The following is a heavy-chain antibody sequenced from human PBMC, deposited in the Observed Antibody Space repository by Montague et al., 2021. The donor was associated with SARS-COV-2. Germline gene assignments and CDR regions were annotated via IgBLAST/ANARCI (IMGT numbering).Heavy chain of an antibody. Sequence: SETLSLTCTVSGGSIGAYYWSWIRQPPGKGPEWIAYIPSSRTTNYNPSLKSRITVSVDTSRNQLSLKLSSVTAADSAVYYCARESRLKYLEWSGSRYDYYGMDVWGQGTTVTVSS. CDR1: GGSIGAYY. CDR2: IPSSRTT. J-gene: IGHJ6*02. CDR3: ARESRLKYLEWSGSRYDYYGMDV. V-gene: IGHV4-59*01. D-gene: IGHD3-3*01.